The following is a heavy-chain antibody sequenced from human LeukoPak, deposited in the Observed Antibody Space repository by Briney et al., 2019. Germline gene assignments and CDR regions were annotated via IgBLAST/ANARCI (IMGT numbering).Heavy chain of an antibody. CDR1: GFTFSRYA. Sequence: PGGSLRLSCTASGFTFSRYAMSWVRQAPGKGLEWVSAISDNGGNTFYADSVKGRFTISRDNSKNTLYLQMNSLKAEDTAIYYCAKDMMPGYWGQGTLVTVSS. CDR2: ISDNGGNT. J-gene: IGHJ4*02. CDR3: AKDMMPGY. V-gene: IGHV3-23*01. D-gene: IGHD3-16*01.